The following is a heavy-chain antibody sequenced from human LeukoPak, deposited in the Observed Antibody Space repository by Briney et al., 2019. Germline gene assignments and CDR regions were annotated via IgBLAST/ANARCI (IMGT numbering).Heavy chain of an antibody. CDR3: AKDCGWLHFCS. Sequence: AGGSLRLSCAASGFTFSIHGMNWVRQAPGEGLEWVSGISPGADITYYAESVKGRFTISRDNSKNTLYLQINTLRAEDTAIYYCAKDCGWLHFCSWGQGTLVTVSS. CDR1: GFTFSIHG. V-gene: IGHV3-23*01. J-gene: IGHJ5*02. D-gene: IGHD5-24*01. CDR2: ISPGADIT.